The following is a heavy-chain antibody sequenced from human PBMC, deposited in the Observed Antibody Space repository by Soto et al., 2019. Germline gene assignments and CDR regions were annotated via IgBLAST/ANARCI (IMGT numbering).Heavy chain of an antibody. D-gene: IGHD3-22*01. CDR3: ARDAYYYDTRGYYLLDY. Sequence: SETLSLTCSVSGGSISSYYWSWIRQPAGKGLEWIGRIYSSGDTYYNPSLESRIIMSVDTSKNQFSLNLSSVTAADTAIYYCARDAYYYDTRGYYLLDYWGQGTLVTVSS. V-gene: IGHV4-4*07. J-gene: IGHJ4*02. CDR1: GGSISSYY. CDR2: IYSSGDT.